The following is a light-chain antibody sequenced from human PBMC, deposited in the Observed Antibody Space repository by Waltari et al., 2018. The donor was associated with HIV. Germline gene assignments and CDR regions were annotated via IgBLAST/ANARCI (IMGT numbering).Light chain of an antibody. CDR3: QAWDSTTGV. CDR1: NLGRKY. Sequence: SYELTQSSSMSVSPGQTATITCSGDNLGRKYVSWYQQKPGQSPVVVSYQDVRQPSGIPERFSGSKSGNTATLTISETQATDEADYFCQAWDSTTGVFGGGTRLTVL. V-gene: IGLV3-1*01. CDR2: QDV. J-gene: IGLJ2*01.